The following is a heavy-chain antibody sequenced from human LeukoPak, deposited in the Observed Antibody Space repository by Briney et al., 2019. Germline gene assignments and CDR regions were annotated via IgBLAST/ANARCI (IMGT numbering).Heavy chain of an antibody. J-gene: IGHJ6*03. D-gene: IGHD3-10*01. CDR3: ARGLFLRPPNHPQRYRITMVRGADYYMDV. V-gene: IGHV1-8*01. CDR1: GYTFTSYD. Sequence: ASVKVSCKASGYTFTSYDINWVRQATGQGLEWMGWMNPNSGNTGYAQKFQGRVTMTRNTSISTAYMELSSLRSEDTAVYYCARGLFLRPPNHPQRYRITMVRGADYYMDVWGKGTTVTISS. CDR2: MNPNSGNT.